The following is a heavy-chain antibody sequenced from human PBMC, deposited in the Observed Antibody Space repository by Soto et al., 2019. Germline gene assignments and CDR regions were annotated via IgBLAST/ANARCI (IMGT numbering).Heavy chain of an antibody. CDR2: IDGSGAYT. J-gene: IGHJ4*02. CDR1: GFTFSTYA. CDR3: AKYTILPVITRYFDN. Sequence: GGSLRLSCAASGFTFSTYAMSWVRQAPGKGLEWVSTIDGSGAYTFYADSVKGRFTISRDNSRGTLYLQMSSLRVEDTAIYYCAKYTILPVITRYFDNWGQGTLVTVSS. V-gene: IGHV3-23*01. D-gene: IGHD1-20*01.